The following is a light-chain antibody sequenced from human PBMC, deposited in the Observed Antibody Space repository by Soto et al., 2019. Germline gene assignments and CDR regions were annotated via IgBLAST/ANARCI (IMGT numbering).Light chain of an antibody. J-gene: IGKJ1*01. CDR2: DAS. CDR3: QQYNSYS. CDR1: QSVSSN. V-gene: IGKV3-15*01. Sequence: EFVITQSPCTLSVSPGERATLSCRASQSVSSNLAWYQQKPGQAPRLLISDASTRATGIPARFSGSGSGTEFTLTISSLQPDDFATYYCQQYNSYSFGQGTKVDI.